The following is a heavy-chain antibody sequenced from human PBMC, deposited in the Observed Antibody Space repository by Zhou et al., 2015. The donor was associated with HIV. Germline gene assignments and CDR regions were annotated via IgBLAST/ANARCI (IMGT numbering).Heavy chain of an antibody. CDR3: AKVSKIFGVASTFDY. Sequence: EVQLFESGGGLVQPGGSLRLSCAASGFTFSSYAMNWVRQAPGKGLEWVSAISGSGGSTYYADSVKGRFTISRDNSKNTLYLQMNSLRAEDTAVYYCAKVSKIFGVASTFDYWGQGTLVTVSS. V-gene: IGHV3-23*01. J-gene: IGHJ4*02. CDR1: GFTFSSYA. D-gene: IGHD3-3*01. CDR2: ISGSGGST.